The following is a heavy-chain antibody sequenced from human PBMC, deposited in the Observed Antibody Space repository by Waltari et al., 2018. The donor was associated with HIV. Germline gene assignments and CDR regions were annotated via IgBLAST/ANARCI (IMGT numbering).Heavy chain of an antibody. J-gene: IGHJ4*02. D-gene: IGHD3-9*01. V-gene: IGHV1-8*01. Sequence: QVQLVQSGAEVKTPVPSVQVSSKATGYTFISYHINCVRQAHGQGLEWMGWMNPNSGNTGYAQKFQGRVTMTRNASITTAYMELSSLRSEDTAVYFCARGIPAGRYETLTGQDYWGQGTLVTVSS. CDR2: MNPNSGNT. CDR3: ARGIPAGRYETLTGQDY. CDR1: GYTFISYH.